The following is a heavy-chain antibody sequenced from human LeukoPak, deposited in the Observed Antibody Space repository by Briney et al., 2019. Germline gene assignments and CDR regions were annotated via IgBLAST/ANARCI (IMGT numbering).Heavy chain of an antibody. D-gene: IGHD3-22*01. Sequence: GGSLRLSCAASGYTFSSYSMNWVRQAPGKGLEWVSYITSSSSTRYYADSVKGRFTISRDNAKNSLYLQMNSLRDEDTAVYYCARDYCDSSGHYYVDYWGQGTLVTVSS. J-gene: IGHJ4*02. CDR3: ARDYCDSSGHYYVDY. V-gene: IGHV3-48*02. CDR2: ITSSSSTR. CDR1: GYTFSSYS.